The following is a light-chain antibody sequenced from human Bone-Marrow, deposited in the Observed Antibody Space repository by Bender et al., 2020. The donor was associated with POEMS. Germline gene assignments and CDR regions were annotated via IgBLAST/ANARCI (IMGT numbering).Light chain of an antibody. J-gene: IGLJ3*02. Sequence: SYGLTQPPSVSVSPGQTARITCSGDTLPKKYAYWYQQKSGQAPVLVIYEDSERPSGIPERFSGSSSGTMATLTISGAQVEDEADYYCYSTDSSGNHGVFGGGTKLTVL. CDR1: TLPKKY. CDR2: EDS. CDR3: YSTDSSGNHGV. V-gene: IGLV3-10*01.